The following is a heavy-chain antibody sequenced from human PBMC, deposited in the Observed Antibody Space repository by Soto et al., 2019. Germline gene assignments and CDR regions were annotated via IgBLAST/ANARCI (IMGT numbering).Heavy chain of an antibody. V-gene: IGHV4-39*01. J-gene: IGHJ5*01. CDR2: VYYNENT. Sequence: PSETLSLTCSVSGASINNFAYYWGWIRQPPGKGLEWIGTVYYNENTYYNPSLKSRVAISVDTAKNQFSLNLRSVTAADTAIYFCARRERYYGSPGWFDPWGQGTLVTVSS. D-gene: IGHD3-10*01. CDR3: ARRERYYGSPGWFDP. CDR1: GASINNFAYY.